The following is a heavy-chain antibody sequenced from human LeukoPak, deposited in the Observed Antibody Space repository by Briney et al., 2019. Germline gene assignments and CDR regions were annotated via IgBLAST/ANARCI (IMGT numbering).Heavy chain of an antibody. D-gene: IGHD3-10*01. V-gene: IGHV4-34*01. CDR1: GGSFSGYY. CDR2: INHSGST. CDR3: ARGGNYYYGSGSYYSWFDP. Sequence: PSETLSLTCAVYGGSFSGYYWSWIRQPPGKGLEWIGEINHSGSTNYNPSLKSRVTISVDTSKSQFSLKLSSVTAADTAVYYCARGGNYYYGSGSYYSWFDPWGQGTLVTVSS. J-gene: IGHJ5*02.